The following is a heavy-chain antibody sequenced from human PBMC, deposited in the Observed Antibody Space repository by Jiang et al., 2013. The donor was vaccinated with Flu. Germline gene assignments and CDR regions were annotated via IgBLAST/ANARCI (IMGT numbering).Heavy chain of an antibody. J-gene: IGHJ5*02. D-gene: IGHD2-15*01. CDR2: ISAADIYI. V-gene: IGHV3-21*06. Sequence: QLVESGGGLVKPGGSLRLSCATSGVSFSTYAMNWVRQAPGKGLEWVASISAADIYIYYADSVKGRFTISRDHGKNTLYLQMDSLRADDTAVYYCARETGYCLGDTCLLKENWFHPWGQGTLVTVSS. CDR1: GVSFSTYA. CDR3: ARETGYCLGDTCLLKENWFHP.